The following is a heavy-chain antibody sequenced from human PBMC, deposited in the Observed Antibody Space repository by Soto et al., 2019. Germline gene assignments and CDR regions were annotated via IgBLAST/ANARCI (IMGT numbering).Heavy chain of an antibody. Sequence: ASLKVSCKASGYTFTGYYMHWVRQAPGQGLEWMGWINPNSGGTNYAQKFQGWVTMIRDTSISTAYMELSRLRSDDTAVYYCAMTTSSDEGRTFDYWGQGTLVTVSS. CDR3: AMTTSSDEGRTFDY. CDR2: INPNSGGT. V-gene: IGHV1-2*04. CDR1: GYTFTGYY. J-gene: IGHJ4*02.